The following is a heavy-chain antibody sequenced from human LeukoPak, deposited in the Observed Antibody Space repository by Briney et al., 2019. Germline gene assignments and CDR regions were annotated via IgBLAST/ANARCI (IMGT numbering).Heavy chain of an antibody. CDR3: ARREDFWYFDL. Sequence: PSETLSLTCTVSGVSISIFYWSWIRQPPGKGLEWIGYIYYTGSTNYNPSLKSRVTISVDTSKNHFSLKLISVTAADTAVYYCARREDFWYFDLWGRGTLVTVSS. V-gene: IGHV4-59*08. J-gene: IGHJ2*01. CDR2: IYYTGST. CDR1: GVSISIFY.